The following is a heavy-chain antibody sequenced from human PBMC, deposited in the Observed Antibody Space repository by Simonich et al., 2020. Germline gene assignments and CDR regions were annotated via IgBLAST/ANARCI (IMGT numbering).Heavy chain of an antibody. D-gene: IGHD7-27*01. Sequence: QVQLQESGPGLVKPSETLSLPCTVPGGSIRSYYWSGIRQPPGKGLEWIGYNYYSGSTNYNPSLKSRGTISVDTSKNQFSRKLSSVTAADTAVYYCARARTGDYYYYMDVWGKGTTVTVSS. V-gene: IGHV4-59*12. CDR1: GGSIRSYY. CDR2: NYYSGST. CDR3: ARARTGDYYYYMDV. J-gene: IGHJ6*03.